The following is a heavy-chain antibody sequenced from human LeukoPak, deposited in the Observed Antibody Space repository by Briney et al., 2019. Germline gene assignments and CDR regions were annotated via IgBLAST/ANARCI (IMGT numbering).Heavy chain of an antibody. CDR1: GGSISSSSHY. CDR2: IYYSGIT. V-gene: IGHV4-39*01. J-gene: IGHJ4*02. CDR3: ARLSPIWWFY. Sequence: SETPSLTCTVSGGSISSSSHYWGWIRQPPGKGLEWIGSIYYSGITYYNPSLKSRATISSDTSKNQFSLKLTSVTAADTAVYYCARLSPIWWFYWGQGTLVTVSS. D-gene: IGHD2-21*01.